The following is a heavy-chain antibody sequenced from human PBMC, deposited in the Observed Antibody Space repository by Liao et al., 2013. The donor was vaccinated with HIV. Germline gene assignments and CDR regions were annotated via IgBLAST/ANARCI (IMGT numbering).Heavy chain of an antibody. CDR2: IYYSGST. Sequence: QVQLQESGPGLLRPSETLSLTCTVSGDTIYSYYWTWIRQSPGKGLEWIGYIYYSGSTEYNPSLKSRLAISVDTSRNQFSLKLSSVTAADTAVYYCARVSYYYDSSGYHFEYFQHWGPGTLVTVSS. J-gene: IGHJ1*01. V-gene: IGHV4-59*12. CDR3: ARVSYYYDSSGYHFEYFQH. D-gene: IGHD3-22*01. CDR1: GDTIYSYY.